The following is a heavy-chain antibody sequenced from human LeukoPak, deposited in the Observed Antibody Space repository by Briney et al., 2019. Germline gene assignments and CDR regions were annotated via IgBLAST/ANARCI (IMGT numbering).Heavy chain of an antibody. D-gene: IGHD4-17*01. Sequence: SETLSLTCSVSGGSISSYYWSWIRQPPGKGLEWIREINHSGSTNYNPSLKSRVTISVDTSKNQFSLKLSSVTAADTAVYYCARTHGDYVPNWFDPWGQGTLVTVSS. CDR2: INHSGST. CDR1: GGSISSYY. J-gene: IGHJ5*02. CDR3: ARTHGDYVPNWFDP. V-gene: IGHV4-34*01.